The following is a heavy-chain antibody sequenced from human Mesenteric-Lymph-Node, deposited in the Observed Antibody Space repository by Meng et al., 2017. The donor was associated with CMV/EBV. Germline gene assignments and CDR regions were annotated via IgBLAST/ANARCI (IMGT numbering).Heavy chain of an antibody. V-gene: IGHV4-61*01. J-gene: IGHJ6*02. CDR1: GGSVSSGSYY. D-gene: IGHD6-6*01. CDR2: IYYSGST. Sequence: SETLSLTCTVSGGSVSSGSYYWSWIRQPPGKGLEWIGYIYYSGSTNYNPSLKRRVTISVDTSKNQFSLKLSSVTAADTAVYYCARDVRYSSSTGYYYYGMDVWGQGTTVTVSS. CDR3: ARDVRYSSSTGYYYYGMDV.